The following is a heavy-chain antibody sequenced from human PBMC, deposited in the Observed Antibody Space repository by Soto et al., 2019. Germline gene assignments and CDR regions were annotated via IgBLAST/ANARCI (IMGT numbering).Heavy chain of an antibody. CDR3: TTGSVEGV. V-gene: IGHV3-15*07. CDR2: IKTNTEGGTT. D-gene: IGHD2-15*01. Sequence: EVQLVDSGGVFIYPGGSLRLSCAASGLTISNAWMNWVRQAPGKGLEWVGRIKTNTEGGTTDYAAAVKGRFTVSRDDSKNTLYLQMNSLKTEDTAVYYCTTGSVEGVWGQGTMVTVSS. CDR1: GLTISNAW. J-gene: IGHJ6*02.